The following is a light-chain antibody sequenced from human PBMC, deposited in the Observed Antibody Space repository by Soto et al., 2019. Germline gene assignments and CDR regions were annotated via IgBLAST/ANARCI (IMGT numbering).Light chain of an antibody. CDR1: QGISNY. CDR3: QKYNSAPWT. V-gene: IGKV1-27*01. CDR2: VAS. J-gene: IGKJ1*01. Sequence: DIQMTQSPSSLSASVGDRVTITCRASQGISNYLAWYQQQPGKVPKLLIYVASTLKSGVPARFSGSGSGTDFTLTISSLQPEDVAIYYCQKYNSAPWTFGQGTKVEIK.